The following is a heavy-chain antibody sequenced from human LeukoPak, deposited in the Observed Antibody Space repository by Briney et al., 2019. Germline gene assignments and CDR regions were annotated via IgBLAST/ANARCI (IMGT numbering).Heavy chain of an antibody. CDR1: GFTFSNYA. Sequence: GGSLRLSCAASGFTFSNYAMNWVRQAPGEGLEWVSSITDKGVSTNYADSVKGRFTISRDNSKSTLYLQMSSLRAEDTAVYYCARAGWSWYFDYWGQGTLVTVSS. V-gene: IGHV3-23*01. CDR3: ARAGWSWYFDY. J-gene: IGHJ4*02. CDR2: ITDKGVST. D-gene: IGHD1-26*01.